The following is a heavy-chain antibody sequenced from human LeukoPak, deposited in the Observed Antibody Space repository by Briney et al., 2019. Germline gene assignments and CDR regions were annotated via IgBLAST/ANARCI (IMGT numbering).Heavy chain of an antibody. Sequence: GGSLRLSCAASGFTFSSYWMSWVRQGPGKGLEQVAAISTNGGITVYADSVKGRFTISRDNSKNTLYLQMSGLRAADTAVYYCVKASEHYDSWGQGTLVTVSS. J-gene: IGHJ4*02. CDR2: ISTNGGIT. V-gene: IGHV3-64D*06. CDR1: GFTFSSYW. D-gene: IGHD3-3*02. CDR3: VKASEHYDS.